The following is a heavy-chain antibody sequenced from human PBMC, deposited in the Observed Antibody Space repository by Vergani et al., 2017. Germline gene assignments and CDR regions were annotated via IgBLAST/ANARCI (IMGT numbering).Heavy chain of an antibody. CDR3: ARHGEDKNCGGDCYSGYYYGMDV. CDR1: GYSFTSYW. V-gene: IGHV5-51*01. J-gene: IGHJ6*02. Sequence: EVQLVQSGAEVKKPGESLKISCKGSGYSFTSYWIGWVRQMPGKGLEWMGIIYPGDSDTRYRPSFQGQVTISADKSISTAYLQWSSLKASDTAMYYCARHGEDKNCGGDCYSGYYYGMDVWGQGTTVTVSS. D-gene: IGHD2-21*02. CDR2: IYPGDSDT.